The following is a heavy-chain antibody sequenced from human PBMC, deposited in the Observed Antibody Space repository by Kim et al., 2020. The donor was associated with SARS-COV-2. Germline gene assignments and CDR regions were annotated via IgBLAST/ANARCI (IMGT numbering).Heavy chain of an antibody. CDR3: ARAPDYYDSSGYYT. J-gene: IGHJ5*02. V-gene: IGHV4-61*01. Sequence: SETLSLTCTVSGGSVSSGSYYWSWIRQPPGKGLEWIGYIYYSGSTNYNPSLKSRVTISVDTSKNQFSLKLSSVTAADTAVYYCARAPDYYDSSGYYTWGQGTLVTVSS. CDR2: IYYSGST. D-gene: IGHD3-22*01. CDR1: GGSVSSGSYY.